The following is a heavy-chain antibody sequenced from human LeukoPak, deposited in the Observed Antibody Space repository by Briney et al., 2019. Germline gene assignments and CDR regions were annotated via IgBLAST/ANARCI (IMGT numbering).Heavy chain of an antibody. CDR1: GGSISSSSYY. V-gene: IGHV4-39*01. D-gene: IGHD3-3*01. CDR3: VARTYYDFWSGSDY. J-gene: IGHJ4*02. CDR2: IYYSGST. Sequence: NPSETLSLTCTVSGGSISSSSYYWGWIRQPPGKGLEWIGSIYYSGSTYYNPSLKSRVTISVDTSKNQFSLKLSSVTAADTAVYYCVARTYYDFWSGSDYWGQGTLVTVSS.